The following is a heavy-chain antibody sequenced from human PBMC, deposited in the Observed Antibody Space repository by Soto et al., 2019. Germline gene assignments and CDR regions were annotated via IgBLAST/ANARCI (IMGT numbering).Heavy chain of an antibody. D-gene: IGHD6-13*01. J-gene: IGHJ4*02. CDR3: ARDEGYCSSWYHDHY. CDR1: GGTFSSYT. Sequence: QVQLVQSGAEVKKPGSSVKVSCKASGGTFSSYTISWVRQAPGQGLEWMGRIIPILGIANYAQKFQGRVTIXXDXSXXTACMELSSLRSEDTAVYYCARDEGYCSSWYHDHYWGQGTLVTVSS. CDR2: IIPILGIA. V-gene: IGHV1-69*08.